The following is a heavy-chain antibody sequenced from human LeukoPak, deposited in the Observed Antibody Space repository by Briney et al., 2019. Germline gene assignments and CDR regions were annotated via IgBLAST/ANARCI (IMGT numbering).Heavy chain of an antibody. CDR2: ISSSSSYI. CDR3: AGVESGGPRGPSDY. D-gene: IGHD3-10*01. V-gene: IGHV3-21*01. Sequence: PGGSLRLSCAASGFTFRTYTMNWVRQAPGKGLEWVSTISSSSSYIYYAESVKGRFTISRDNAKNSLSLQMNSLRAEDTAVYYCAGVESGGPRGPSDYWGQGTLVTVSS. CDR1: GFTFRTYT. J-gene: IGHJ4*02.